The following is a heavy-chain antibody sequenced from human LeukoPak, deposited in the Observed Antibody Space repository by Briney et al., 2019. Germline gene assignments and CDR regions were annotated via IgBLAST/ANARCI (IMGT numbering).Heavy chain of an antibody. CDR3: AREKRVVGAPHFDS. J-gene: IGHJ4*02. CDR2: IYHSGTT. V-gene: IGHV4-59*01. D-gene: IGHD1-26*01. CDR1: GGSFNDFY. Sequence: PSETLSLTCNVPGGSFNDFYWSWIRQPPGKGLEWIGYIYHSGTTNYSPSLKSRVTMSLDTSTSQFSLKVNSVTAADTAVYYCAREKRVVGAPHFDSWGQGTLVTVSS.